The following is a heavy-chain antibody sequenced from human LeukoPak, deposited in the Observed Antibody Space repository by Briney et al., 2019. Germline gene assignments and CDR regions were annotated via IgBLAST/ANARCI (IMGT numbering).Heavy chain of an antibody. D-gene: IGHD3-10*01. CDR2: IIPILGIA. V-gene: IGHV1-69*02. CDR1: GGTFSSYT. J-gene: IGHJ4*02. Sequence: ASVKVSCKASGGTFSSYTISWVRQAPGQGLEWMGRIIPILGIANYAQKFQGRVTITADKSTSTAYMELSGLRSEDTAVYYCARAYGSGSYYNYWGQGTLVTVSS. CDR3: ARAYGSGSYYNY.